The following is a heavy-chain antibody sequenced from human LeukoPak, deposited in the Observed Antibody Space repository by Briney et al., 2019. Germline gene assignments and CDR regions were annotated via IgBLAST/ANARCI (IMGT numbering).Heavy chain of an antibody. CDR3: ARDQTWSSDYYAPLSY. CDR2: ISGYSGIT. J-gene: IGHJ4*02. CDR1: GYTFTSYG. D-gene: IGHD2-21*02. V-gene: IGHV1-18*01. Sequence: AASVKVSCKTSGYTFTSYGVSWVRQASGQGLEWMGWISGYSGITRYEQKYQGRVTMTTDTSTSTAYMELRNLRSDDTAVYYCARDQTWSSDYYAPLSYWGQGTLVTVSS.